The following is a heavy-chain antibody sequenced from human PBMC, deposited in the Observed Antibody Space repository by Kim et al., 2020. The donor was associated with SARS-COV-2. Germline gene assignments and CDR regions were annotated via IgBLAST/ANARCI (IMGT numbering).Heavy chain of an antibody. J-gene: IGHJ3*02. CDR3: AREEGAFDI. CDR2: GST. Sequence: GSTNYNPSRKSRVTISVDTSKNQFSLKLSSVTAADTAVYYCAREEGAFDIWGQGTMVTVSS. V-gene: IGHV4-59*01.